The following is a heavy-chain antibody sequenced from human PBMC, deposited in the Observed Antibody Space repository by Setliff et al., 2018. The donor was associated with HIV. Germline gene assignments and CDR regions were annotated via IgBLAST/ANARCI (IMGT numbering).Heavy chain of an antibody. J-gene: IGHJ4*02. D-gene: IGHD5-18*01. CDR3: ARGAYRDGYVY. CDR1: GASISSYY. V-gene: IGHV4-59*01. Sequence: SETLSLTCSVSGASISSYYWSWIRQPPGKGLEWIGYVDYNGRTDYNPSLKSRVTISLDTSKNQVSLKLSSVAAADTAVYHCARGAYRDGYVYWGQGTLVTVSS. CDR2: VDYNGRT.